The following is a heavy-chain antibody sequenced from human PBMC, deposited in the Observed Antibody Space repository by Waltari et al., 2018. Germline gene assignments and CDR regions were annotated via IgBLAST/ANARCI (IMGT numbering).Heavy chain of an antibody. V-gene: IGHV1-69*05. CDR2: IIPIFGTA. CDR3: ARGGTMVFDAFDI. J-gene: IGHJ3*02. Sequence: QVQLVQSGAEVKKPGSSVKVSCTASGGNFSSYAISWVRHAPGQGLEWMGGIIPIFGTANYAQKFQGRVTITTDESTSTAYMELSSLRSEDTAVYYCARGGTMVFDAFDIWGQGTMVTVSS. CDR1: GGNFSSYA. D-gene: IGHD3-10*01.